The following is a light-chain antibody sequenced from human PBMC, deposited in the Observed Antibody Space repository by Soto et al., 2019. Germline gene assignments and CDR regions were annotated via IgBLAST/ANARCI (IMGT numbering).Light chain of an antibody. Sequence: QAVVTQPPSVSGAPGQRVTISCTGRSSNIGAGYDVHWYQHLPGKAPKLLIYGNNNRPSGVPDRFSGSKSGTSASLAITGLQAEDEADYYCQSYDSSLSGVFGGGTKLTVL. CDR1: SSNIGAGYD. J-gene: IGLJ3*02. CDR2: GNN. V-gene: IGLV1-40*01. CDR3: QSYDSSLSGV.